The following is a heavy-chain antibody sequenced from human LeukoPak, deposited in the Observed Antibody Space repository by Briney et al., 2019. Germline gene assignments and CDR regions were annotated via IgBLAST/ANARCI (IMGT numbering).Heavy chain of an antibody. D-gene: IGHD3-3*01. CDR2: ISSSGSTI. J-gene: IGHJ5*02. CDR3: ARGGLYYEFWSGYELRSPFDP. V-gene: IGHV3-11*04. CDR1: GFTFSDYY. Sequence: GGSLRLSCAASGFTFSDYYMSWIRQAPGKGLEWVSYISSSGSTIYYADSVKGRFTISRDNAKNSLYLQMNSLRAEDTAVYYCARGGLYYEFWSGYELRSPFDPWGQGTLVTVSS.